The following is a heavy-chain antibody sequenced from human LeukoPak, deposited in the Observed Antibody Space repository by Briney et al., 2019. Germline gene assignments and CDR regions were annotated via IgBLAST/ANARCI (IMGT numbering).Heavy chain of an antibody. Sequence: GGSLRLSCAASGFTFSSYSMNWVRQAPGKGLEWVANIKQDGSEKYYVDSVKGRFTISRDNAKNSLYLQMNSLRAEDTAVYYCARDVGAMSDYWGQGTLVTVSS. CDR1: GFTFSSYS. CDR2: IKQDGSEK. J-gene: IGHJ4*02. CDR3: ARDVGAMSDY. D-gene: IGHD1-26*01. V-gene: IGHV3-7*01.